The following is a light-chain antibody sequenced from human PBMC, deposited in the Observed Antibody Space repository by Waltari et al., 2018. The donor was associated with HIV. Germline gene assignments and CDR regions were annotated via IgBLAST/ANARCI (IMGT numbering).Light chain of an antibody. V-gene: IGLV1-44*01. Sequence: NIGSNTINWYQHLPGTAPKLLIFNNNQLPSGVPDRFSASKSGTSASLAISGLQSEDGADYYCAVWDDSLNDWAFGGGTKLTVL. CDR1: NIGSNT. CDR2: NNN. CDR3: AVWDDSLNDWA. J-gene: IGLJ3*02.